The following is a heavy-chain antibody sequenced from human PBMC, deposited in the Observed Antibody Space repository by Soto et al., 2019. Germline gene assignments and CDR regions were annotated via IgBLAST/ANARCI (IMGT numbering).Heavy chain of an antibody. Sequence: KTSETLSLTCTVSGGSISSYYWSWIRQPPGKGLEWIGYIYYSGSTNYNPSLKSRVTISVDTSKNQFSLKLSSVTAADTAVYYCAREGRFIVGATTVSAFDIWGQGTMVTVSS. CDR1: GGSISSYY. CDR3: AREGRFIVGATTVSAFDI. J-gene: IGHJ3*02. D-gene: IGHD1-26*01. CDR2: IYYSGST. V-gene: IGHV4-59*01.